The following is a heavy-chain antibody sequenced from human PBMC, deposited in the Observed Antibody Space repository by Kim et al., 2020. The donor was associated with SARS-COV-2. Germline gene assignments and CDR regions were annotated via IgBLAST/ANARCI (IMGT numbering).Heavy chain of an antibody. D-gene: IGHD3-10*01. J-gene: IGHJ6*02. Sequence: GGSLRLSCAASGFTFSNVWMSWVRQAPGKGLEWVGRIKSKTDGGTTDYVAPVKGRFTISRDDSKNTLYLQMNSLKTEDTAVYYCTTEYYGSGSVYYYYGMDVWGQGTTVTVSS. CDR2: IKSKTDGGTT. CDR1: GFTFSNVW. CDR3: TTEYYGSGSVYYYYGMDV. V-gene: IGHV3-15*01.